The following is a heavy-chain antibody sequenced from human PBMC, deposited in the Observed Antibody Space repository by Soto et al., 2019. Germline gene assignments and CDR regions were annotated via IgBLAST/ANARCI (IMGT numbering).Heavy chain of an antibody. J-gene: IGHJ3*02. CDR1: GFTFSDYY. CDR2: ISSSPTYT. D-gene: IGHD6-13*01. CDR3: ARRRWDAFDI. Sequence: QVQLVESGGGLVKPGRSLRLSCAASGFTFSDYYMSWIRQAPGKGLEWVSYISSSPTYTDYADSVKGRFTISRDNAKNSLYLQMNSLRAEDTAVYYCARRRWDAFDIWGQGTMVTVSS. V-gene: IGHV3-11*05.